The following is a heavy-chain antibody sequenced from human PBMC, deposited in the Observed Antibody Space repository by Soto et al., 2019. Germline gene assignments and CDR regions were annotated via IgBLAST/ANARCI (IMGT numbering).Heavy chain of an antibody. CDR1: GGSISNFY. J-gene: IGHJ4*02. CDR2: ISYSGNT. Sequence: SETLSLTCTVSGGSISNFYWSWIRQPPGMGLEWIGYISYSGNTNYNPSLKSRVSISVDTSKNQLSLNLTSVTAADTAVYYCARAQMVLSRYYFDSWGQGTQVTVSS. CDR3: ARAQMVLSRYYFDS. V-gene: IGHV4-59*01. D-gene: IGHD2-8*01.